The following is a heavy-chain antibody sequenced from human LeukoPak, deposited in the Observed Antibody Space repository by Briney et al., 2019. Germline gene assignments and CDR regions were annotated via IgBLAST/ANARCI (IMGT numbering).Heavy chain of an antibody. V-gene: IGHV4-39*01. CDR1: GGSIISSSYY. CDR2: IYYSGST. D-gene: IGHD6-13*01. J-gene: IGHJ5*01. Sequence: LSETLSLTCTVSGGSIISSSYYWGWIRQPPGKGLEWIGSIYYSGSTHYNPSLKSRVTISVDTSKNQFSLRLSSVTAADTAVYFCARHSQYTTSWFDSWGQGTLVTVSS. CDR3: ARHSQYTTSWFDS.